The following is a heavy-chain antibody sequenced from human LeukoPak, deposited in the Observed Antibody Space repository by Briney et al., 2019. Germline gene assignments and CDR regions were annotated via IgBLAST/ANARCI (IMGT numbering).Heavy chain of an antibody. J-gene: IGHJ4*02. Sequence: SETLSLTCTVSGGSISSYYWSWIRQPPGKGLEWMGNIFYSGTTNYNPSLKSRISISVETSTNQFFLRLSSVTAADTPVYYFAGVGPRYFERSGLYYPFDYWGQGTLVTVSS. V-gene: IGHV4-59*01. CDR2: IFYSGTT. D-gene: IGHD3-22*01. CDR3: AGVGPRYFERSGLYYPFDY. CDR1: GGSISSYY.